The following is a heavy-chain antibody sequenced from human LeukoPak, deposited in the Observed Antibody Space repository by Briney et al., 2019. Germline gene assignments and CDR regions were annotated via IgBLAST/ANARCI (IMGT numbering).Heavy chain of an antibody. V-gene: IGHV1-46*01. Sequence: ASVKVSCKASGGTFSSHAISWVRQAPGQGLEWMGKINPSGGTTTYAQNFQGRVTMTRDTSTSTVYMELSSLRSEDTAVFYCAREQQYYFDYWGQGTLVTVSS. CDR2: INPSGGTT. CDR3: AREQQYYFDY. J-gene: IGHJ4*02. CDR1: GGTFSSHA. D-gene: IGHD1-1*01.